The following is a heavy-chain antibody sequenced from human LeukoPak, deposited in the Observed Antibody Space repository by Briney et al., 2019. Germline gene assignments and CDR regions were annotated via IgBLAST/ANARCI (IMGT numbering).Heavy chain of an antibody. J-gene: IGHJ4*02. CDR3: ARDVSYSFDY. Sequence: QPGGSLRLSCAASGFTFTSYGMHWVRQAPGKGLEWVALITYDGYYKYYSDSVKGRFTISSDTSKNTMYLQMNSLRAEDTAVYFCARDVSYSFDYWGRGTLVTVSS. V-gene: IGHV3-30*03. D-gene: IGHD2-21*01. CDR1: GFTFTSYG. CDR2: ITYDGYYK.